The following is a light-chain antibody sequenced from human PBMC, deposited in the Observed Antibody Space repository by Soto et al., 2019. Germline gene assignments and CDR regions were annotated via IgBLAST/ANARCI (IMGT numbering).Light chain of an antibody. V-gene: IGKV3-11*01. CDR3: QQRSSWIT. CDR1: QSVSTY. CDR2: DAS. Sequence: EVVLTQSPATLSLSPGERATLSCRASQSVSTYLAWYQQKPGQAPRLLIYDASNRATGIPARFSGSGSATDFPLTTSSLEPEDFAVYYCQQRSSWITFGQGTRLEIK. J-gene: IGKJ5*01.